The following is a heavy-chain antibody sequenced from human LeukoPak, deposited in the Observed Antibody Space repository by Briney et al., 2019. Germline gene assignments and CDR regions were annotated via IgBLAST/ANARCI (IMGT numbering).Heavy chain of an antibody. D-gene: IGHD6-6*01. V-gene: IGHV4-31*03. J-gene: IGHJ6*02. Sequence: PSQTLSLTCTVSGGSISSGGYYRSWIRQHPGKGLEWIGYIYYSGSTYYNPSLKSRVTISVDTSKNQFSLKLSSVTAADTAVYYCARDRSSDKYYYYGMDVWGQGTTVTVSS. CDR2: IYYSGST. CDR3: ARDRSSDKYYYYGMDV. CDR1: GGSISSGGYY.